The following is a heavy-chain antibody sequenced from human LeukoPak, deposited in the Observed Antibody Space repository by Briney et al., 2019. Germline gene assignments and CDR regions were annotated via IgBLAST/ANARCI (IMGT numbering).Heavy chain of an antibody. Sequence: SETLSLTCTVSGASIRSSGYYWSWLRQDPAKGLEWIGYIYHSGNTYYNPSLKSRVTISLDTSKNQFSLKLRSVTAADTAVYYCARANYYDSTGYLPVVYPSDFWGQGTLVTVSS. J-gene: IGHJ4*02. V-gene: IGHV4-31*03. D-gene: IGHD3-22*01. CDR3: ARANYYDSTGYLPVVYPSDF. CDR2: IYHSGNT. CDR1: GASIRSSGYY.